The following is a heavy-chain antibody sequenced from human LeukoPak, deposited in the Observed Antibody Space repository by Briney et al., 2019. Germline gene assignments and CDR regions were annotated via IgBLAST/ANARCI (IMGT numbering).Heavy chain of an antibody. J-gene: IGHJ4*02. D-gene: IGHD3-16*02. CDR2: INHSGST. CDR1: RFTFSNHG. V-gene: IGHV4-34*01. Sequence: PGGTLRPSCAASRFTFSNHGMSWVRQAPGKGLEWIGEINHSGSTNYNPSLKSRVTISVDTSKNQFSLKLSSVTAADTAVYYCARGGRVYDYVWGSYRAPSFIDYWGQGTLVTVSS. CDR3: ARGGRVYDYVWGSYRAPSFIDY.